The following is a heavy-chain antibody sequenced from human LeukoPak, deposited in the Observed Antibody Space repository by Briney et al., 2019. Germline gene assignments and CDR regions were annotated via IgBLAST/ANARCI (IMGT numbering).Heavy chain of an antibody. J-gene: IGHJ3*02. CDR1: GFTFSSYS. D-gene: IGHD2-2*02. CDR3: ARDQLVVPAAIGSDAFDI. V-gene: IGHV3-21*01. CDR2: ISSSSRYI. Sequence: GGSLRLSCAASGFTFSSYSMNWVRQAPGKGLEWVSSISSSSRYIYYADSVKGRFTISRDNAKNSLYLQMNSLRAEDTAVYYCARDQLVVPAAIGSDAFDIWGQGTMVTVSS.